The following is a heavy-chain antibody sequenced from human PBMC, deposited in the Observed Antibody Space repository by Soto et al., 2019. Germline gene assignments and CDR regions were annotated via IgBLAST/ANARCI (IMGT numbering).Heavy chain of an antibody. CDR2: ISGSGGST. V-gene: IGHV3-23*01. Sequence: GGSLRLSCAASGFTFSSYAMSWVRQAPGKGLEWVSDISGSGGSTYYADSVKGRFTISRDNSKNTLYLQMNSLRAEDTAVYYCAKDKDGDYPYYYYYYGMDVWGQGTTVTVSS. CDR1: GFTFSSYA. J-gene: IGHJ6*02. D-gene: IGHD4-17*01. CDR3: AKDKDGDYPYYYYYYGMDV.